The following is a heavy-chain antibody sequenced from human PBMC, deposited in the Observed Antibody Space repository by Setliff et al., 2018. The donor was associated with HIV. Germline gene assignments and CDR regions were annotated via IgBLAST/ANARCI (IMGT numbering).Heavy chain of an antibody. CDR3: ARDVLLWFGELLTNNYYYYGMDV. D-gene: IGHD3-10*01. V-gene: IGHV1-18*01. CDR2: ISAYNGNT. CDR1: GYTFTSYG. J-gene: IGHJ6*02. Sequence: SVKVSCKASGYTFTSYGISWVRQAPGQGLEWMGWISAYNGNTNYAQKLQGRVTMTTDTSTSTAYMELRSLRSDDTAVYYCARDVLLWFGELLTNNYYYYGMDVWGQGTTVTVSS.